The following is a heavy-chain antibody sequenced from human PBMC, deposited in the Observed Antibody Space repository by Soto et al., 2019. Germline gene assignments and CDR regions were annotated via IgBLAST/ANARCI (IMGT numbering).Heavy chain of an antibody. V-gene: IGHV3-30*18. CDR3: AKTRMVLMLYVRKWALEY. J-gene: IGHJ4*02. D-gene: IGHD2-8*01. CDR2: ISYEGSKR. Sequence: PGGSLRLSCATSGFTFNNYAIHWVRQAPGKGLEWVAVISYEGSKRDYADSVKGRFSISRDSSKDTVYLQMNNLRPDDSAVYYCAKTRMVLMLYVRKWALEYSGLGT. CDR1: GFTFNNYA.